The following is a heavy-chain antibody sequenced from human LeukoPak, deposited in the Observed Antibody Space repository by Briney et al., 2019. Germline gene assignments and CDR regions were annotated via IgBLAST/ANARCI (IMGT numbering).Heavy chain of an antibody. CDR2: ISGSGGST. D-gene: IGHD6-19*01. V-gene: IGHV3-23*01. J-gene: IGHJ4*02. Sequence: GGSLRLSCAASGFTFSIYAMSWVRQAPGKGLECVSAISGSGGSTYYADSVKGRFTISRDNSKNTLYLQMNSLRVEDTAVYYCAKDITGHNRGWYDYWGQGTLVTVSS. CDR1: GFTFSIYA. CDR3: AKDITGHNRGWYDY.